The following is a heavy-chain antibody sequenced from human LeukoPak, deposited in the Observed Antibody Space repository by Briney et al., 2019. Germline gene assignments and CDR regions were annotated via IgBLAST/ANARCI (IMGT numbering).Heavy chain of an antibody. CDR1: GGTFSSYA. J-gene: IGHJ4*02. CDR3: AGPLANYYDSSSYYCYAY. D-gene: IGHD3-22*01. Sequence: GSSVKVSCKASGGTFSSYAISWVRQAPGQGLEWMGGIIPIIGTANYAQKFQGRVTITTDESTSTAYMELSSMRSEDTTVYYCAGPLANYYDSSSYYCYAYWGQGTLVTVSS. V-gene: IGHV1-69*05. CDR2: IIPIIGTA.